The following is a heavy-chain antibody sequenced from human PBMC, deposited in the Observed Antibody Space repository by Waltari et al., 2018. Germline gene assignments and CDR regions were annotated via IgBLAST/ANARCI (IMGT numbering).Heavy chain of an antibody. J-gene: IGHJ4*02. D-gene: IGHD1-26*01. Sequence: QVRLQESGPGLVKPSQTLALTCTVSGGSLSGLYWSWIRLSPGKGLEWIGFIYTTGGTNYTPAFKNRVTMSADTSRGQFSLRLTSLSASDTATYYCARGPSIKWELPGFFDTWGQGILVTVSS. V-gene: IGHV4-4*09. CDR2: IYTTGGT. CDR3: ARGPSIKWELPGFFDT. CDR1: GGSLSGLY.